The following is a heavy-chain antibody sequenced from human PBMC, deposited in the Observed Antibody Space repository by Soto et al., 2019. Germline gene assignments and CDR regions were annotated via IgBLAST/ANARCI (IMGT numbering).Heavy chain of an antibody. CDR3: ARMKVDSYQFYYAMDV. D-gene: IGHD3-9*01. CDR2: IFSDNER. V-gene: IGHV2-26*01. CDR1: GFSLTTGKMG. Sequence: QVTLKESGPALVNPTETLTLTCTVSGFSLTTGKMGVSWIRQPPGKALEWLAHIFSDNERSYSTSLQGRLTISKDTSGSQVVLSMTNVDPVDTATYSCARMKVDSYQFYYAMDVWGQGTTVTVSS. J-gene: IGHJ6*02.